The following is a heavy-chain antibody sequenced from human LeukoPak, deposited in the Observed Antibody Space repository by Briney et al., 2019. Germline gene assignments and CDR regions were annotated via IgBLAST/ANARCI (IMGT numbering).Heavy chain of an antibody. CDR1: GGSISSYY. V-gene: IGHV4-59*01. Sequence: PSETLSLTCTVSGGSISSYYWSWIRQPRGKGLEWIGYIYHSGSTNYNPSLKSRVTISVDTSKNQFSLRLSSVTAADTAVYYCARDRARSSGWYYAFDIRGQGTMVTVSS. CDR3: ARDRARSSGWYYAFDI. J-gene: IGHJ3*02. D-gene: IGHD6-19*01. CDR2: IYHSGST.